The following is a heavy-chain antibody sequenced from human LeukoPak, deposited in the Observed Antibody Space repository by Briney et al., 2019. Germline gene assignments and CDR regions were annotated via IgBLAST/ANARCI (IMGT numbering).Heavy chain of an antibody. Sequence: GGSLRLSCTASGFTFSGYSMNWIRQAPGKGLEWVSGISWNSGNVGYADSVKGRFTISRDNARNSLYLQMNSLRAEDTALYYCAKVDGYNSGWYDSWGQGTLVTVSS. CDR2: ISWNSGNV. J-gene: IGHJ5*01. CDR3: AKVDGYNSGWYDS. D-gene: IGHD6-19*01. CDR1: GFTFSGYS. V-gene: IGHV3-9*01.